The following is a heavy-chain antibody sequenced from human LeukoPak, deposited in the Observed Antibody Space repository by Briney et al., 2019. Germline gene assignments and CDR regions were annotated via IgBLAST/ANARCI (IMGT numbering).Heavy chain of an antibody. CDR3: TRSGYDFWSGSPEEVVDY. D-gene: IGHD3-3*01. J-gene: IGHJ4*02. V-gene: IGHV3-21*03. CDR2: ISSSSSYI. CDR1: GFTFSSYS. Sequence: GGSLRLSCAASGFTFSSYSMNWVRQAPGKGLEWVSSISSSSSYIYYADSVKGRFTISRDNAKNSLYLQMNSLKTEDTAVYYCTRSGYDFWSGSPEEVVDYWGQGTLVTVSS.